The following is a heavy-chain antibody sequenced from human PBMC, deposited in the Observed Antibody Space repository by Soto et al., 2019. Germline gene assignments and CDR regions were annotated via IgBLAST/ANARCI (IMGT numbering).Heavy chain of an antibody. J-gene: IGHJ5*02. V-gene: IGHV1-46*02. CDR3: ARGFPLWFDP. CDR2: IHPSGGGS. CDR1: GYTLNTYY. D-gene: IGHD3-3*01. Sequence: ASVKVSCKPSGYTLNTYYLHWVRQAPGQGLEWMGIIHPSGGGSTYAQKFLGRVTITRDTSTSTVYMELSSLRSDDTAGYYCARGFPLWFDPWGQGTLVTVSS.